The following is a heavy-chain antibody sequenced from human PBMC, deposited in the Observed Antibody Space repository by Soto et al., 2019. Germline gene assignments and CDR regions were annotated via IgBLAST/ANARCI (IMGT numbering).Heavy chain of an antibody. Sequence: QIQLVKSGAEVKKPGSSVKVSCKASGGTFSSYTISWVRQAPGQGLEWMGRIIPILGIANYAQKFQGRVTITTDKSTSTAYMELRRLRSEDTAVYYFASWNCGGDCYLDNFDYGGQGTVVTVSS. CDR3: ASWNCGGDCYLDNFDY. CDR2: IIPILGIA. D-gene: IGHD2-21*02. J-gene: IGHJ4*02. CDR1: GGTFSSYT. V-gene: IGHV1-69*02.